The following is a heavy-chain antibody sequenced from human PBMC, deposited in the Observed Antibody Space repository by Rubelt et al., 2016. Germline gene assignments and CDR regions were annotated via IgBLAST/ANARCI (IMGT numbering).Heavy chain of an antibody. J-gene: IGHJ4*02. CDR2: ISYDGNIE. D-gene: IGHD1-26*01. CDR3: ARDSQSGSYWSYYFEN. V-gene: IGHV3-30*04. Sequence: GKGLEWVAVISYDGNIENYADSVRGRFTISRDQSRNTLYLQMSSLSAEDTAVYYCARDSQSGSYWSYYFENWGQGTLVTVSS.